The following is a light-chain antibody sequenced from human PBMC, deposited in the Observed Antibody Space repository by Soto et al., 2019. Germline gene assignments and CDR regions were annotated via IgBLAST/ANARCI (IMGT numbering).Light chain of an antibody. J-gene: IGKJ4*01. CDR2: AAS. Sequence: AIQMTQSPSSLSASVGDRVTITCRASQGIRHYLGWYQQKPGKAPKLLIYAASSLQSGVPSRFSGSGSGTDFTLTISSLQPEDFATYYCLQDYNYPLPFGGGPKVEIK. CDR3: LQDYNYPLP. V-gene: IGKV1-6*01. CDR1: QGIRHY.